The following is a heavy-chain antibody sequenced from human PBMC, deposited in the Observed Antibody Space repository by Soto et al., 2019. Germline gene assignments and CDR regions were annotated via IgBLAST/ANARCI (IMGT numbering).Heavy chain of an antibody. V-gene: IGHV3-30*03. CDR1: GFTFSGYG. CDR3: ARRGPDAYHYGMDV. CDR2: ISYDGSNE. Sequence: GGSLRLSCAASGFTFSGYGMHWVRQAPGTGLDWVAVISYDGSNEFYGDSVRGRFTISRDNSKNTLFLQMNSLKSDDTAVYYCARRGPDAYHYGMDVWGQGTTVTVSS. J-gene: IGHJ6*02. D-gene: IGHD2-2*01.